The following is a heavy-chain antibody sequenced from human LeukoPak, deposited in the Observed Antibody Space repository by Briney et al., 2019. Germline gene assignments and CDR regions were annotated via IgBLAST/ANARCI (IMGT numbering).Heavy chain of an antibody. Sequence: GGSLRLSCAASGFTFTNYWMSWVRQAPGKGLEWVANIKQGGSENYYVDSVKGRFTISRDNAKNSLYLQMNSLRAEDTSVYYCARGAGRPDGYAFDIWGQGTVVTVSS. CDR1: GFTFTNYW. CDR3: ARGAGRPDGYAFDI. D-gene: IGHD3-10*01. V-gene: IGHV3-7*01. J-gene: IGHJ3*02. CDR2: IKQGGSEN.